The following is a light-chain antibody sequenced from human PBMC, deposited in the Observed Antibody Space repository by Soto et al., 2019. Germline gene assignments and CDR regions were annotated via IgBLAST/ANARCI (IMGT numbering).Light chain of an antibody. CDR3: QQYYSNVPLT. CDR1: QSISTY. Sequence: AIRMTQSPSSLSAATGDRVTITCRASQSISTYLAWYQQKPGKAPKLLIYGASTLQSGVPSRFSGSGSGTDFTLTISCLQSEDFATYYCQQYYSNVPLTLGQGTRMETK. CDR2: GAS. J-gene: IGKJ5*01. V-gene: IGKV1-8*01.